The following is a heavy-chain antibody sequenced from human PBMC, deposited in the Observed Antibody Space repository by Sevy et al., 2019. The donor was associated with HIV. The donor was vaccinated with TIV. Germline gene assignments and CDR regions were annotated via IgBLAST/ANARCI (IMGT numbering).Heavy chain of an antibody. J-gene: IGHJ6*02. V-gene: IGHV3-33*01. CDR2: IWYDGSNK. CDR3: ARDKLQTTGSLGDYYYGLDV. D-gene: IGHD3-16*01. CDR1: GFTFSNYG. Sequence: GGSLRLSCAGSGFTFSNYGMHWVRQAPGKGLEWVAIIWYDGSNKYYTESVKGRFPISRDNSKNMLYLEMNGLRAEDTAVYYCARDKLQTTGSLGDYYYGLDVWGQGTRVTVSS.